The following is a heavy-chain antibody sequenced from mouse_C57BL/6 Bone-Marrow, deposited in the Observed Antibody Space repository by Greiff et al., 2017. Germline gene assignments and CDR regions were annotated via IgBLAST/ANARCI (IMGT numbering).Heavy chain of an antibody. CDR1: GYTFTDYY. V-gene: IGHV1-26*01. Sequence: EVQLQQSGPELVKPGASVKISCKASGYTFTDYYMNWVKQSHGKSLEWIGDINPNNGGTSYNQKFKGKATLTVDKSSSTAYMELRSLTSEDSAVYYCARGVYYYGSSSGWGQGTTLTVSS. J-gene: IGHJ2*01. CDR3: ARGVYYYGSSSG. D-gene: IGHD1-1*01. CDR2: INPNNGGT.